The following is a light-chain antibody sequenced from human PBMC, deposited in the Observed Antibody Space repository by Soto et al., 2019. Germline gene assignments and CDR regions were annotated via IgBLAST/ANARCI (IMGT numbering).Light chain of an antibody. V-gene: IGLV2-23*01. Sequence: SLPSLPSSVSGSPGQSGTISCTGTSSDVGSYNLVSWYQQHPGKAPKLMIYEGSKRPSGVSNRFSGSKSGNKASLTISGLQAEDVADYYCCSYAGSSTPYVFGTGTKVTVL. CDR2: EGS. CDR1: SSDVGSYNL. CDR3: CSYAGSSTPYV. J-gene: IGLJ1*01.